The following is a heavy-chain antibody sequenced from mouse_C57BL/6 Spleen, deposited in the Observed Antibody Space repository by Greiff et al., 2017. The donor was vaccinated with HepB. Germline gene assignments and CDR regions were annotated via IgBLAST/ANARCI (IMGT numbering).Heavy chain of an antibody. J-gene: IGHJ2*01. Sequence: EVQLQQSGPVLVKPGASVKMSCKASGYTFTDYYMNWVKQSHGKSLEWIGVINPYNGGTSYNQKFKGKATLTVDKSSSTAYMELNSLTSDDSAVYYCARYGYFYYFDYWGQGTTLTVSS. CDR2: INPYNGGT. CDR3: ARYGYFYYFDY. V-gene: IGHV1-19*01. D-gene: IGHD2-2*01. CDR1: GYTFTDYY.